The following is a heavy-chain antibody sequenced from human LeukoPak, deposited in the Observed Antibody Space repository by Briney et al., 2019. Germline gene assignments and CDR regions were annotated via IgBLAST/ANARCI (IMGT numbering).Heavy chain of an antibody. CDR3: AIGYSSSTSCYALDY. V-gene: IGHV5-51*01. Sequence: GESLKISCKGSGYSFTSYWIGWVRQMPGKGLEWMGIIYPGDSDTRYSPSFQGQVTISADKSISTAYLQWSSLKASDTAMYYWAIGYSSSTSCYALDYWGQGTLVTVSS. D-gene: IGHD2-2*01. J-gene: IGHJ4*02. CDR1: GYSFTSYW. CDR2: IYPGDSDT.